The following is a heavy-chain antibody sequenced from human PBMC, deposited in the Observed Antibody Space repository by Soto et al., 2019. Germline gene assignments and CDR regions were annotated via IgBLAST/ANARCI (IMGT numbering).Heavy chain of an antibody. CDR3: ARRGFGLFYYGTSGSPDFYYYNMDV. Sequence: SETLSLTCTVSGGSIISYYWSWIRQTPWKGLEWIGHIFYTGITKYNSSLRSRVTISLGTSKTQFSLTLKSVTAADTAVYYCARRGFGLFYYGTSGSPDFYYYNMDVWGQGTTVTVSS. D-gene: IGHD3-22*01. CDR1: GGSIISYY. V-gene: IGHV4-59*08. CDR2: IFYTGIT. J-gene: IGHJ6*03.